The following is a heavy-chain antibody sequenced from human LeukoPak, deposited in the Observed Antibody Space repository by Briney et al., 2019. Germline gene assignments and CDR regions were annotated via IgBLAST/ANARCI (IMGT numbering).Heavy chain of an antibody. D-gene: IGHD3-10*01. CDR2: IYTTRKP. Sequence: PSETLSLTCNVSGESVTSPNYYRSWIRQPAGKGLELIGLIYTTRKPNYNTSLKNRVTISLDTSKNHLSLELTSVTAADTAMYYCARWAYYYGSGSYYYYMDVWGKGTTVTVSS. V-gene: IGHV4-61*02. J-gene: IGHJ6*03. CDR1: GESVTSPNYY. CDR3: ARWAYYYGSGSYYYYMDV.